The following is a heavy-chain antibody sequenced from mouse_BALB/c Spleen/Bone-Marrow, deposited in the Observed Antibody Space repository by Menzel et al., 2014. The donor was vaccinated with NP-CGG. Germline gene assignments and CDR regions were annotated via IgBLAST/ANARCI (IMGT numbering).Heavy chain of an antibody. CDR1: GFTFSSFG. CDR3: TRGGNWEDFDY. D-gene: IGHD4-1*01. J-gene: IGHJ2*01. Sequence: VQLKESGGGLVQPGGCRELSCAASGFTFSSFGMDWVRQGPEKGLEWVAYISSGSSPIFYADTVKGRFTISRDNPKNTLFLQMTSLRSEDTAMYYCTRGGNWEDFDYWGQGTTLTVSS. CDR2: ISSGSSPI. V-gene: IGHV5-17*02.